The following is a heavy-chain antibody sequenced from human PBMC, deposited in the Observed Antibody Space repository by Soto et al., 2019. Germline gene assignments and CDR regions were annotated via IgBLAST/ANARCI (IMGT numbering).Heavy chain of an antibody. Sequence: QVQLVQSGAEVKKPGASVKVSCKASAYTFTGYFVQWVRQAPGQGLEWMGWVNPESGGTNCVQKCQVWGSMTSEASRSTVYMEMNRLRSDDTAEYYCARGSPGDYVGADVGNWGQGTLVTVSS. D-gene: IGHD4-17*01. CDR1: AYTFTGYF. V-gene: IGHV1-2*04. CDR2: VNPESGGT. J-gene: IGHJ4*02. CDR3: ARGSPGDYVGADVGN.